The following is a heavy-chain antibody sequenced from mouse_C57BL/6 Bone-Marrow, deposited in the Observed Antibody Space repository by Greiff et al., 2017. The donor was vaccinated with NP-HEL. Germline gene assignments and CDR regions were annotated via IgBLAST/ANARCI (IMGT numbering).Heavy chain of an antibody. V-gene: IGHV1-80*01. J-gene: IGHJ3*01. CDR2: IYPGDGDT. CDR1: GYEFSNYW. Sequence: VKLQQSGAELVKPGASVKISCKASGYEFSNYWMNWVKQRPGKGLEWIGQIYPGDGDTNYNGKFKDKATLTADKSTSTAYMQLSRLTSEDSSVYFCARGAYWGQGTLVPVSA. CDR3: ARGAY.